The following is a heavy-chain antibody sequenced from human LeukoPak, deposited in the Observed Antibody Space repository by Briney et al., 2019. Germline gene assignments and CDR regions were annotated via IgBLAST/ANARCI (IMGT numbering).Heavy chain of an antibody. CDR3: ARHLPGETYVPTWFAP. CDR1: GGSIGSSRYY. Sequence: PSETLSLTCTVSGGSIGSSRYYWGWIRQPPGKGMEWIASIYYSGSTYYNPSLKSRLTIFVDTSTNQFSLRLSPVTAADTAVYYCARHLPGETYVPTWFAPWGQGTLVTVSS. J-gene: IGHJ5*02. CDR2: IYYSGST. V-gene: IGHV4-39*01. D-gene: IGHD3-16*01.